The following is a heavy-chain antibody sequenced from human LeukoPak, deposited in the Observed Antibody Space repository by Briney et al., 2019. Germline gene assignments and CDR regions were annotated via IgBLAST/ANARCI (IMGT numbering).Heavy chain of an antibody. CDR1: GFTFSNYW. D-gene: IGHD2-21*02. CDR2: INSDGSVT. CDR3: TRVCGSDWYSLGY. J-gene: IGHJ4*02. Sequence: GGSLRLSCAASGFTFSNYWMHWVRQAPGKGLVWVSRINSDGSVTNYADSVKGRFTISRDNAKNTLYLQLNGLRAEDTAVYYCTRVCGSDWYSLGYWGQGALVTVSS. V-gene: IGHV3-74*01.